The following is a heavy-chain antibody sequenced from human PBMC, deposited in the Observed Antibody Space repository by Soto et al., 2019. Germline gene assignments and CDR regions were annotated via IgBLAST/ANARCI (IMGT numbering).Heavy chain of an antibody. CDR2: IYSGGST. J-gene: IGHJ3*02. Sequence: GGSLRLSCAASGFTVSSNYMSWVRQAPGKGLEWVSVIYSGGSTYYADSVKGRFTISRDNSKNTLYLQMNSLRAEDTAVYYCGSQSGSYYDAFDIWGQGTMVTVSS. V-gene: IGHV3-66*04. D-gene: IGHD1-26*01. CDR1: GFTVSSNY. CDR3: GSQSGSYYDAFDI.